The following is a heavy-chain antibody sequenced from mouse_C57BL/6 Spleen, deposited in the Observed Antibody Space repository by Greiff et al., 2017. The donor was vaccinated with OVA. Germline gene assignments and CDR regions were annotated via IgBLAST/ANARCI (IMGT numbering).Heavy chain of an antibody. CDR2: IDPSDSYT. CDR3: ASRQPGAY. Sequence: QVQLQQPGAELVKPGASVKLSCKASGYTFTSYWMQWVKQRPGQGLEWIGEIDPSDSYTNYNQKFKGKATLTVDTSSSTAYMQLSSLTSEDSAVYYCASRQPGAYWGQGTLVTVSA. D-gene: IGHD3-2*01. J-gene: IGHJ3*01. CDR1: GYTFTSYW. V-gene: IGHV1-50*01.